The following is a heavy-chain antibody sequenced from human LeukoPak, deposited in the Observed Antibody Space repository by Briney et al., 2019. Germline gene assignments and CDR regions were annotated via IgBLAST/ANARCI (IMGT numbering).Heavy chain of an antibody. Sequence: GASVKVSCKASGYTFTGYYMHWVRQAPGQGLEWMGWINPNSGGTNYAQKFQGRVTMTRDTSISTAYMELSRLRSDDTAVYYCARVIYGYSFLRDRPIFDYWGQGTLVTVSS. CDR3: ARVIYGYSFLRDRPIFDY. D-gene: IGHD5-18*01. J-gene: IGHJ4*02. V-gene: IGHV1-2*02. CDR1: GYTFTGYY. CDR2: INPNSGGT.